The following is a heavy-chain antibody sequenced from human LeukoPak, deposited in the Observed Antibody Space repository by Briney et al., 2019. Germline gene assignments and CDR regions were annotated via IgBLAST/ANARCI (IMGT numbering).Heavy chain of an antibody. D-gene: IGHD1-26*01. V-gene: IGHV4-31*03. J-gene: IGHJ4*02. CDR3: ATVGGNYRFDF. CDR1: GGSISSGGYY. Sequence: PSETLSLTCTVSGGSISSGGYYWSWIRQHPGKGLEWIGYMYYSGSTFYNPSLKSRVTISVDTSKNQFSLKLSSVTAADTAVYYCATVGGNYRFDFSGQGTLVTVSS. CDR2: MYYSGST.